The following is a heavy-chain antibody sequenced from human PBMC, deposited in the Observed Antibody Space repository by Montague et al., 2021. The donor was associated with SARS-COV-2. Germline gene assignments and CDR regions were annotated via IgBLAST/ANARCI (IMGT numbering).Heavy chain of an antibody. CDR1: GFTFSSHW. Sequence: SLRLSCAASGFTFSSHWMSWVRQAPGRGLEWVANIKEDGGEQFYVDSVKGRFTISRDNAKPSVYLHLNSLRVEDTAVYYCARAPNYDAMTGYTGYSLDLWGQGTLVTVSS. D-gene: IGHD3-9*01. V-gene: IGHV3-7*01. CDR2: IKEDGGEQ. J-gene: IGHJ5*02. CDR3: ARAPNYDAMTGYTGYSLDL.